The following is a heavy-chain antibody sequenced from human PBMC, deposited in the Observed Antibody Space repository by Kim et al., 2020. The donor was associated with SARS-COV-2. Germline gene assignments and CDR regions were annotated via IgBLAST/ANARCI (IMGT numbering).Heavy chain of an antibody. CDR3: ARVGGSGYYGMDV. Sequence: YADSVKGRFTISRDNAKNALYLQMNSLRAEDTAVYYCARVGGSGYYGMDVWGQGTTVTVSS. J-gene: IGHJ6*02. D-gene: IGHD3-16*01. V-gene: IGHV3-11*01.